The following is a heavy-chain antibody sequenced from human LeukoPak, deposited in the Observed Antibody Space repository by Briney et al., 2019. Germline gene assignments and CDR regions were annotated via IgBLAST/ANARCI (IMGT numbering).Heavy chain of an antibody. CDR2: IYSGGST. Sequence: PGGSLRLSCAASGFTVSSNYMSWVRQAPGKGLEWVSVIYSGGSTYYADSVKGRFTISRHNSKNTLYLQMNSLRAEDTAVYYCARDFNLSGGYYGMDAWGQGTTVTVSS. D-gene: IGHD6-25*01. V-gene: IGHV3-53*04. CDR1: GFTVSSNY. J-gene: IGHJ6*02. CDR3: ARDFNLSGGYYGMDA.